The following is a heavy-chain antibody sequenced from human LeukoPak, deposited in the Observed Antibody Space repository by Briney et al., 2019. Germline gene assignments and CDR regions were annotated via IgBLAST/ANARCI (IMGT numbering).Heavy chain of an antibody. CDR1: GFTLSNYE. D-gene: IGHD4-23*01. CDR2: ISGSGGST. V-gene: IGHV3-48*03. CDR3: ARRPTVAPFDY. J-gene: IGHJ4*02. Sequence: GGSLRLSCAASGFTLSNYEMNWVRQAPGKGLEWVSYISGSGGSTYYADSVEGRFTISRDNAKNSLSLQMHSLRAEDTAVYYCARRPTVAPFDYWGQGTLVTVSS.